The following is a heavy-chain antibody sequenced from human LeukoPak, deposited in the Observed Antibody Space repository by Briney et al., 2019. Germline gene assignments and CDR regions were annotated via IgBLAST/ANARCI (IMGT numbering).Heavy chain of an antibody. CDR3: AKQEGWELGDYYFDY. Sequence: GGSLRLSCVASGFIFRDYAMSWVRQAPGKGLEWVSTLGNDGDTYYADSVKGRFTISRDNSRNTMYLKTNSLRAEDTALYYCAKQEGWELGDYYFDYWGQGTLVTVSS. D-gene: IGHD1-26*01. CDR1: GFIFRDYA. J-gene: IGHJ4*02. CDR2: LGNDGDT. V-gene: IGHV3-23*01.